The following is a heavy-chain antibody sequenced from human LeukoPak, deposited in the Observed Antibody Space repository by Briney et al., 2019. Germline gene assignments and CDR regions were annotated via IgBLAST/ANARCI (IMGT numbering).Heavy chain of an antibody. CDR1: GFTFSGYA. D-gene: IGHD6-19*01. CDR3: AKGRVAMAGGDYYGMDV. V-gene: IGHV3-23*01. CDR2: ISGSGATT. J-gene: IGHJ6*02. Sequence: GSLRLSCAASGFTFSGYAMGWVRQAPGKGLEWVSGISGSGATTNYADSVKGRFTISRDNSKNTMYLQMSSLRAEDTAVYYCAKGRVAMAGGDYYGMDVWGQGTTVTVSS.